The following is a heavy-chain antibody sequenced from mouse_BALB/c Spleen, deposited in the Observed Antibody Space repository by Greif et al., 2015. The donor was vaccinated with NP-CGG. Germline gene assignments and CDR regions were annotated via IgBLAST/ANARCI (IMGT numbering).Heavy chain of an antibody. CDR1: GFNIKDYY. V-gene: IGHV14-4*02. CDR3: KWPEFAY. CDR2: IDPENGDT. J-gene: IGHJ3*01. Sequence: VQLKESGAELVRSGASVKLSCTASGFNIKDYYMHWVKQRPEQGLEWIGWIDPENGDTEYAPKFQGKATMTADTSSNTAYLQLSCLTSEDTAVYYCKWPEFAYWGQGTLVTVSA.